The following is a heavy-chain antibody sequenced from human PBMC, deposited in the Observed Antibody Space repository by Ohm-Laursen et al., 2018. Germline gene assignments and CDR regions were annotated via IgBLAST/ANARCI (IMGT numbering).Heavy chain of an antibody. CDR3: ARDEWAQYQLLLNYYYGMDV. CDR1: GFTFSNAW. D-gene: IGHD2-2*01. CDR2: ISSSSSYI. Sequence: SLRLSCAASGFTFSNAWMSWVRQTPGKGLEWVSSISSSSSYIYYADSVKGRFTISRDNAKNSLYLQMNSLRAEDTAVYYCARDEWAQYQLLLNYYYGMDVWGQGTTVTVSS. J-gene: IGHJ6*02. V-gene: IGHV3-21*01.